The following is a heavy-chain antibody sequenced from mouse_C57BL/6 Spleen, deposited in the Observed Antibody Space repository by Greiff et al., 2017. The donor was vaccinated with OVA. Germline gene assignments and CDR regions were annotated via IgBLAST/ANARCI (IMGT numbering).Heavy chain of an antibody. J-gene: IGHJ2*01. CDR2: IYPGSGST. D-gene: IGHD1-1*01. V-gene: IGHV1-55*01. Sequence: QVHVKQPGAELVKPGASVKMSCKASGYTFTSYWITWVKQRPGQGLEWIGDIYPGSGSTNYNEKFKSKATLTVDTSSSTAYMQLSSLTSEDSAVYYCARGDYGSWNFDYWGQGTTLTVSS. CDR1: GYTFTSYW. CDR3: ARGDYGSWNFDY.